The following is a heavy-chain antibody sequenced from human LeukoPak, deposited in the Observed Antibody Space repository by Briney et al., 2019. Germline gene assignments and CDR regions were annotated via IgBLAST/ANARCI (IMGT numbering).Heavy chain of an antibody. CDR1: EFSVGSNY. CDR2: ISSGSSYI. J-gene: IGHJ5*02. CDR3: ARDGEVGVGRWFDP. Sequence: GGSLRLSCAASEFSVGSNYMTWVRQAPGKGLEWVSIISSGSSYIHYADSVKGRFTFSRDNAKNSLSLQMNSLRAEDTAVYYCARDGEVGVGRWFDPWGQGTLVTVSS. D-gene: IGHD1-26*01. V-gene: IGHV3-21*01.